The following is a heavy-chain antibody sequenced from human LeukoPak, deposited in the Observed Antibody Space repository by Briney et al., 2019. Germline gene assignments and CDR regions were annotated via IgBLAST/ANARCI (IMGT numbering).Heavy chain of an antibody. J-gene: IGHJ4*02. V-gene: IGHV3-7*01. D-gene: IGHD3-22*01. CDR2: IKQDGSEK. CDR3: AAAVDSSGYYYFDY. CDR1: GFTFSSYW. Sequence: QAGGSLRLSCAASGFTFSSYWMSWVRQAPGKGLEWVANIKQDGSEKYYVDSVKGRFTISRDNAKNSLYLQMNSLRAEDTAVYYCAAAVDSSGYYYFDYWGQGTLVTVSS.